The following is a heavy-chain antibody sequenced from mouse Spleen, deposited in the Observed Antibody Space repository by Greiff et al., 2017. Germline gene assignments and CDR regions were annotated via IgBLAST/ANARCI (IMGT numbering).Heavy chain of an antibody. V-gene: IGHV1-26*01. CDR1: GYTFTDYY. D-gene: IGHD2-3*01. CDR3: ARWDDGYPFDY. CDR2: INPNNGGT. Sequence: VQLQQSGPELVKPGASVKISCKASGYTFTDYYMNWVKQSHGKSLEWIGDINPNNGGTSYNQKFKGKATLTVDKSSSTAYMELRSLTSEDSAVYYCARWDDGYPFDYWGQGTTLTVSS. J-gene: IGHJ2*01.